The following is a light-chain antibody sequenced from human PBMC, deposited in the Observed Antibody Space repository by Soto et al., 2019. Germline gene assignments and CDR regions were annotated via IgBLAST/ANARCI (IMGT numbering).Light chain of an antibody. CDR2: EDS. Sequence: QSALTQPASVSGSPGQSITISCTGTSSDVGGNNYVSWYQKHPGKAPKLMIYEDSNRPSGGSNRFYGSKSDNTDSQTIYRLQAEDEADYYCSSYTTRGSLVFGGGTKVTVL. J-gene: IGLJ2*01. CDR3: SSYTTRGSLV. V-gene: IGLV2-14*01. CDR1: SSDVGGNNY.